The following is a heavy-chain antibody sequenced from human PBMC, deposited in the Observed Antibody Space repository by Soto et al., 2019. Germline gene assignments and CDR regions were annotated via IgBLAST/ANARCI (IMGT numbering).Heavy chain of an antibody. Sequence: PGGSLRLSCTASGFTFGDYAMSWVRQAPGKGLEWVGFIRSKAHGGTTEYAASVKGRFTISRDDSKSIAYLQMNSLKTEDTAVYYCTRDYCSSTSCQYYYYYGMDVWGQGTTVTVSS. D-gene: IGHD2-2*01. CDR3: TRDYCSSTSCQYYYYYGMDV. J-gene: IGHJ6*02. CDR2: IRSKAHGGTT. V-gene: IGHV3-49*04. CDR1: GFTFGDYA.